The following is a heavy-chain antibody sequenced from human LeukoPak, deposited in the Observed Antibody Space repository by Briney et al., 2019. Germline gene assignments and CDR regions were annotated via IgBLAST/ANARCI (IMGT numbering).Heavy chain of an antibody. CDR1: GYTFTDYF. J-gene: IGHJ4*02. V-gene: IGHV1-2*02. D-gene: IGHD5-18*01. CDR3: ARDPGYSSPRGDY. CDR2: INPNSGGT. Sequence: GASVKVSCKASGYTFTDYFMHWVRQAPGQGLEWMGWINPNSGGTHYAQKFQGRVTMTRDTSISTAYMELSRLRFDDTAVYYCARDPGYSSPRGDYWGQGTLVTVSS.